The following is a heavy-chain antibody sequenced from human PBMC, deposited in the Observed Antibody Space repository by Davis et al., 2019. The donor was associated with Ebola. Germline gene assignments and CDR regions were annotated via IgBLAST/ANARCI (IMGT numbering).Heavy chain of an antibody. D-gene: IGHD3-9*01. CDR3: ARGNYYDILTGYYPNFDY. CDR2: IKEDGGEK. Sequence: GESLKISCAASGLIFNNYWMSWIRQAPGKGPEWVAIIKEDGGEKYYVDSVKGRFTISRDNAKNSLYLQMNSLRAEDTAVYYCARGNYYDILTGYYPNFDYWGQGTLVTVSS. CDR1: GLIFNNYW. J-gene: IGHJ4*02. V-gene: IGHV3-7*01.